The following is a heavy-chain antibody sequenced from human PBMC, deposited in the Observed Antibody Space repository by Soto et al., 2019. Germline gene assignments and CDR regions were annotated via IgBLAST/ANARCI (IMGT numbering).Heavy chain of an antibody. J-gene: IGHJ3*02. V-gene: IGHV3-30*18. D-gene: IGHD3-10*01. Sequence: QVQLVESGGGVVQPGRSLRLSCAASGFTFSSYGMHWVRQAPGKGLEWVAVISYDGSNKYYADSVKGRFTISRDNSKNTLYLQMNSLRAEDRAVYYCAKDLSGDGEPPEAFDIGGQGTMVTVSS. CDR3: AKDLSGDGEPPEAFDI. CDR2: ISYDGSNK. CDR1: GFTFSSYG.